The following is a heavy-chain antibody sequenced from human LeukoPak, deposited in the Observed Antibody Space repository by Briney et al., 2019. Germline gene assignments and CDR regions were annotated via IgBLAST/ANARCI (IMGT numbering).Heavy chain of an antibody. D-gene: IGHD5-18*01. CDR1: GFTFSIYW. CDR2: INSDGSST. V-gene: IGHV3-74*01. Sequence: GGSLSLSCAASGFTFSIYWMHWVRQPPGKGLVWFSRINSDGSSTSYADSVKGRFTISRDNAKNTLYLQMNSLRVEDTALYYCARDAPGNTALDYWGQGSLVTVSS. J-gene: IGHJ4*02. CDR3: ARDAPGNTALDY.